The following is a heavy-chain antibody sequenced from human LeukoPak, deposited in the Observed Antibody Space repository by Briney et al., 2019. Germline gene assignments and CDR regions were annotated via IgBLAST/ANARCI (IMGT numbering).Heavy chain of an antibody. Sequence: PSETLSLTCTVSGGSISSYYWSWIRQPPGKGLEWIGYIYYSGSINYNPSLKSRVTISVDTSKNQFSLKLSSVTAADTAVYYCASLGSTNWFDPWGQGTLVTVSS. D-gene: IGHD5/OR15-5a*01. CDR3: ASLGSTNWFDP. CDR1: GGSISSYY. CDR2: IYYSGSI. J-gene: IGHJ5*02. V-gene: IGHV4-59*01.